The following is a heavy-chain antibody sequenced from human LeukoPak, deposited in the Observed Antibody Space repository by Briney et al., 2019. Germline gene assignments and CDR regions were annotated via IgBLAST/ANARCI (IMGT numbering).Heavy chain of an antibody. J-gene: IGHJ4*02. CDR2: ISSSSSYI. CDR1: GFTFSSYS. V-gene: IGHV3-21*01. Sequence: PGGSLRLSCAASGFTFSSYSMNWVRQAPGKGLEWVSSISSSSSYIYYADSVKGRFTISRDNAKNSLYLQMNSLRAEDTAVYYCARGGSRLGYCSSTSCYTTFDYWGQGTLVTVSS. D-gene: IGHD2-2*02. CDR3: ARGGSRLGYCSSTSCYTTFDY.